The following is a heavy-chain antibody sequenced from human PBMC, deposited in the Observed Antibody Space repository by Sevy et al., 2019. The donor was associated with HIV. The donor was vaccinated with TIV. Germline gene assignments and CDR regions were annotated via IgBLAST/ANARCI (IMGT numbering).Heavy chain of an antibody. Sequence: GGSLRLSCAASGFTFRNYALGWVRQAPGKGLEWVSALSGSGDNAYYADSVKGRFTISRDNSKNTLNLQMKSLRAEDTAMYSCAKGIAGAYTYGYDSANFDYWGQGTLVTVSS. CDR2: LSGSGDNA. CDR1: GFTFRNYA. V-gene: IGHV3-23*01. J-gene: IGHJ4*02. D-gene: IGHD5-18*01. CDR3: AKGIAGAYTYGYDSANFDY.